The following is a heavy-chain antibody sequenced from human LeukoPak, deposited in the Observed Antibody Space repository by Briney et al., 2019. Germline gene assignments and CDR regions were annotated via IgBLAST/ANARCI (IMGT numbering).Heavy chain of an antibody. D-gene: IGHD6-13*01. Sequence: SETLSLTCTVSGGSISSYYWSWIRQPPGKGLEWIGYMHFSGSIDYNPSLKSRVTISMDTSRNQISLKLSSVTAADTAVYYCARDVVAAAGSSPEGTPYFDYWGQGTLVTDSS. J-gene: IGHJ4*02. CDR1: GGSISSYY. CDR3: ARDVVAAAGSSPEGTPYFDY. CDR2: MHFSGSI. V-gene: IGHV4-59*01.